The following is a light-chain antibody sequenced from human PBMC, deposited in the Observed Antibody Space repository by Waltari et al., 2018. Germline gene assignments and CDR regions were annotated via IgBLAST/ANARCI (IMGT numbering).Light chain of an antibody. J-gene: IGKJ1*01. CDR2: DAS. CDR1: QSISSH. CDR3: QQHDNSLWT. Sequence: EIVLTQSPATLSLSPGERATLSCWASQSISSHIAWYQQKPGQAPRLLIYDASTRASGIPDRFSGSGSGTDFTLTITRLEPEDFAVYFCQQHDNSLWTFGQGTKVEVK. V-gene: IGKV3-11*01.